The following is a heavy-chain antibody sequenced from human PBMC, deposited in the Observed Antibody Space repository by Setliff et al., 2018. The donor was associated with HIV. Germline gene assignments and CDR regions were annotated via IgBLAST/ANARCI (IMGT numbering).Heavy chain of an antibody. J-gene: IGHJ5*02. CDR2: IYHSGST. V-gene: IGHV4-4*02. CDR3: ARDFKIYNSPCRFDP. D-gene: IGHD3-9*01. CDR1: GGSISSSNW. Sequence: SETLSLTCAVSGGSISSSNWWSWVRQPPGKGLEWIGEIYHSGSTNYNPSLKSRVNISLDRSKTQFSLKLSSVTAADTAVYYCARDFKIYNSPCRFDPWGPGTLVTVSS.